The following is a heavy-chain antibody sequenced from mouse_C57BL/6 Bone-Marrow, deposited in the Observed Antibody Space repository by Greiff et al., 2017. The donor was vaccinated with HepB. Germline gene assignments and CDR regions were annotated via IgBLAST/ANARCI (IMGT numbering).Heavy chain of an antibody. Sequence: QVQLQQPGAELVRPGSSVKLSCKASGYTFTSYWMHWVKQRPIQGLEWIGNIDPSDSETHYNQKFKDKATLTVDKSSSTAYMQLSSLTSEDSAVYDCAKIYYYGRGWYFDVWGTGTTVTVSS. V-gene: IGHV1-52*01. CDR3: AKIYYYGRGWYFDV. CDR2: IDPSDSET. CDR1: GYTFTSYW. J-gene: IGHJ1*03. D-gene: IGHD1-1*01.